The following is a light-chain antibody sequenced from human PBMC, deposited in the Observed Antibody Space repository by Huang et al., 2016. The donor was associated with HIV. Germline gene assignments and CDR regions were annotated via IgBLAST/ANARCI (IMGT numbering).Light chain of an antibody. V-gene: IGKV2-29*02. CDR3: MQGKHFPRT. CDR1: QSLLQSDGKTY. J-gene: IGKJ1*01. Sequence: DIVMIQTPLSLSVTPGQPASISCKSSQSLLQSDGKTYLYWYLQKPGQSPHLLIYEVSSRLSGGPDRFSGSGSGTDFTLKISRVEAEDVGVYYCMQGKHFPRTFGQGTKVEIK. CDR2: EVS.